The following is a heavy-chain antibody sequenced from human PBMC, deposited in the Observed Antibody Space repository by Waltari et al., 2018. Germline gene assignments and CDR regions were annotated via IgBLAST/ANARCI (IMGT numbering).Heavy chain of an antibody. CDR2: FFPSDGGT. CDR1: GYTFSTNY. J-gene: IGHJ4*02. Sequence: QVQLVQSGAEVRKPGASVNVSCQTSGYTFSTNYIHWLRQAPGQGLEWMGVFFPSDGGTTYGQKFQGRVTMTSDTSTSTVYMELSSLRSEDTAVYYCARRSLLRFLDYWGQGTLVTVSS. D-gene: IGHD3-3*01. CDR3: ARRSLLRFLDY. V-gene: IGHV1-46*01.